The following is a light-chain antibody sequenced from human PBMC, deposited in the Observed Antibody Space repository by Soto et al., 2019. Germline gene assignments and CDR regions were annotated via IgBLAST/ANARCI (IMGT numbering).Light chain of an antibody. CDR2: DVS. Sequence: QSVLTKPASVSGSPGQSITISCTGTRSDVGGYNYVSWYQQHPGKAPKLMIYDVSIRPSGVSNRFSGSKSGNTASLTISGLQAEDEADYYCSSYTSSSTLDVFGTGTKLTVL. CDR3: SSYTSSSTLDV. V-gene: IGLV2-14*01. J-gene: IGLJ1*01. CDR1: RSDVGGYNY.